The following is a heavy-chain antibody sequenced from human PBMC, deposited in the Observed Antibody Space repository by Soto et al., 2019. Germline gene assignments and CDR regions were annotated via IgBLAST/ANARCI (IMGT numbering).Heavy chain of an antibody. V-gene: IGHV3-72*01. D-gene: IGHD3-22*01. CDR3: TRFDDSRYHFVH. J-gene: IGHJ5*02. Sequence: EVPLVESGGGLVQPGGSLRLSCAASGFTFSDHYMDWVRQAPGKGLEWVGRIRNKANSYTTEYAASVKGRITISRDDSTNALYLQMSGLKTEDAAVYYCTRFDDSRYHFVHWGQGTLFTVSS. CDR1: GFTFSDHY. CDR2: IRNKANSYTT.